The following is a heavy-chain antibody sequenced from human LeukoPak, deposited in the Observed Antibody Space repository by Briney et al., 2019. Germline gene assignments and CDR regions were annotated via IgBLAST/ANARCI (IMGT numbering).Heavy chain of an antibody. CDR2: ISFDGGNE. CDR1: GFSFSSYA. J-gene: IGHJ6*03. V-gene: IGHV3-30*01. D-gene: IGHD2-2*01. Sequence: GRSLRLSCAASGFSFSSYAMHWVRQAPGKGLEWVAVISFDGGNEFYADSVKGRLTISRDTSKNTLYLRMNSLRPEDTAVYYCAKEDQHYSYMDVWGKGTTVTVAS. CDR3: AKEDQHYSYMDV.